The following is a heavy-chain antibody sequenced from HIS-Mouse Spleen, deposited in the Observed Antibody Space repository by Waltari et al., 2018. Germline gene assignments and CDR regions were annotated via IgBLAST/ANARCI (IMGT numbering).Heavy chain of an antibody. J-gene: IGHJ4*02. Sequence: EVQLVESGGGLVKPGGSLRLSCAASGFTFSSCRMHWVRQAPGKGVEWVSSISSSSSYIYYADSVKGRFTISRDNAKNSLYLQMNSLRAEDTAVYYCARARIGFDYWGQGTLVTVSS. V-gene: IGHV3-21*01. D-gene: IGHD2-15*01. CDR3: ARARIGFDY. CDR1: GFTFSSCR. CDR2: ISSSSSYI.